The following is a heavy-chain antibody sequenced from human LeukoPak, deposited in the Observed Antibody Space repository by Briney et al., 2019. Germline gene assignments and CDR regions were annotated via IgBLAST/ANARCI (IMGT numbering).Heavy chain of an antibody. J-gene: IGHJ4*02. CDR1: GFTVSSNS. CDR2: IYSDNT. CDR3: ARDPYSSSSFDY. Sequence: GGSLRLSCTVSGFTVSSNSMSWVRQAPGKGLEWVSFIYSDNTHYSDSVKGRFTISRDNSKNTLYLQMNSLRAEDTAVYYCARDPYSSSSFDYWGPGTLVTVSS. V-gene: IGHV3-53*01. D-gene: IGHD6-6*01.